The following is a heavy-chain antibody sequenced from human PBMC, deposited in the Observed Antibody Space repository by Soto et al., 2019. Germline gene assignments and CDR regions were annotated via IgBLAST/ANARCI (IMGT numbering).Heavy chain of an antibody. J-gene: IGHJ3*02. Sequence: EVQLVESGGGLVQPGGSLRLSCAASGFTFSSYSISWVRQAPGKGLEWVSCISSSSSTIYYADSVKGRFTISRDNAKNSLYLQMNSLRAEDTAVYYCAIIGGSCSSTSCPAGDAFDIWGQGTMVTVSS. V-gene: IGHV3-48*01. CDR2: ISSSSSTI. CDR3: AIIGGSCSSTSCPAGDAFDI. D-gene: IGHD2-2*01. CDR1: GFTFSSYS.